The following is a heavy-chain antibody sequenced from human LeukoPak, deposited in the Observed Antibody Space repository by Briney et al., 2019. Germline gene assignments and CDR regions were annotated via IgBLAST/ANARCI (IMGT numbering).Heavy chain of an antibody. CDR3: ATTGTTENFDY. J-gene: IGHJ4*02. CDR2: ISSSGSTI. Sequence: GGSLRLSCAASGFTFSDYYMSWIRQAPGQGLEWVSYISSSGSTIYYADSVKGRFTISRGNAKNSLYLQMNSLRAEDTAVYYCATTGTTENFDYWGQGTLVTVSS. D-gene: IGHD1-7*01. CDR1: GFTFSDYY. V-gene: IGHV3-11*04.